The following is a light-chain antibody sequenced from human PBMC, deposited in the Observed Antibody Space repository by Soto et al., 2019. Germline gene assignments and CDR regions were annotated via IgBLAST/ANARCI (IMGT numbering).Light chain of an antibody. CDR3: QQYGSSPWT. V-gene: IGKV3-20*01. CDR1: RSVSSRY. Sequence: EIVLTQSPGTLAFSPGERVTLSCRTSRSVSSRYFAWYQHKPGQAPRLLIYGASNRATGIPDRFSGSGSGTDFTLTISRLEPEDFAVYYCQQYGSSPWTFGQGTKVDIK. J-gene: IGKJ1*01. CDR2: GAS.